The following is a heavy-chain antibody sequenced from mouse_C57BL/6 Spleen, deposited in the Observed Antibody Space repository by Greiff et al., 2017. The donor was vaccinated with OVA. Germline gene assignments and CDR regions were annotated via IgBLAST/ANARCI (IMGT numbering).Heavy chain of an antibody. CDR1: GFTFTDYY. V-gene: IGHV7-3*01. Sequence: EVQGVESGGGLVQPGGSLSLSCAASGFTFTDYYMSWVRQPPGKALEWLGFIRNKANGYTTEYSASVKGRFTISRDNSQSILYLQMNALRAEDSATYYCARYSNYLLMDYWGQGTSATVSS. CDR3: ARYSNYLLMDY. CDR2: IRNKANGYTT. J-gene: IGHJ4*01. D-gene: IGHD2-1*01.